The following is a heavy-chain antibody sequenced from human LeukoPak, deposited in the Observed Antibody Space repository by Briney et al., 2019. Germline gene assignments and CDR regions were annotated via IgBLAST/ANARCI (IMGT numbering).Heavy chain of an antibody. Sequence: SETLSLTCTVSGYSISSGYYWGWIRQPPGKGLEWIGSIYHSGSTYYNPSLKSRVTISVDTSKNQFSLKLSPVTAADTAVYYCAKYGGSNQYYYMDVWGKGTTVTVSS. CDR2: IYHSGST. V-gene: IGHV4-38-2*02. D-gene: IGHD1-26*01. CDR1: GYSISSGYY. J-gene: IGHJ6*03. CDR3: AKYGGSNQYYYMDV.